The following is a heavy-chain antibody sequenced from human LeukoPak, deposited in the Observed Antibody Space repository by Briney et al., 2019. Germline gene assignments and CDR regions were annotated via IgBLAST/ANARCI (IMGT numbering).Heavy chain of an antibody. CDR1: GGSISSYY. Sequence: SETLSLTCTVSGGSISSYYWSWIRQPPGKGLEWIGYIYYSGSTNYNPSLKSRVTISVDTSKNQFSLKLSSVTAADTAVYYCAREGGSSWATRTFNYWGQGTLVTVSS. D-gene: IGHD6-13*01. J-gene: IGHJ4*02. CDR2: IYYSGST. CDR3: AREGGSSWATRTFNY. V-gene: IGHV4-59*01.